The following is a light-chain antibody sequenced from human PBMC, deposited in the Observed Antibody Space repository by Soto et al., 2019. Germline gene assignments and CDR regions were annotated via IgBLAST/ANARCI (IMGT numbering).Light chain of an antibody. CDR2: ENN. Sequence: QSALTQPPSVSAAPGQKVTISYSGSSSNIGNNYVSWYQQLPGTAPKLLIYENNKRPSGIPDRFSGSKSGTSATLGITGLQTGDEADYYCGTWDSSLSAVVFGGGTKLTVL. CDR1: SSNIGNNY. CDR3: GTWDSSLSAVV. J-gene: IGLJ2*01. V-gene: IGLV1-51*02.